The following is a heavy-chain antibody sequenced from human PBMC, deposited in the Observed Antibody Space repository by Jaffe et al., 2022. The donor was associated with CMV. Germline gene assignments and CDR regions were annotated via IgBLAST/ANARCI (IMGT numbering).Heavy chain of an antibody. CDR2: IYPGDSDT. D-gene: IGHD1-1*01. Sequence: EVQLVQSGAEVKKPGESLKISCKGSGYSFTSYWIGWVRQMPGKGLEWMGIIYPGDSDTRYSPSFQGQVTISADKSISTAYLQWSSLKASDTAMYYCARHRPHWNDTYYYYYYMDVWGKGTTVTVSS. V-gene: IGHV5-51*01. CDR1: GYSFTSYW. CDR3: ARHRPHWNDTYYYYYYMDV. J-gene: IGHJ6*03.